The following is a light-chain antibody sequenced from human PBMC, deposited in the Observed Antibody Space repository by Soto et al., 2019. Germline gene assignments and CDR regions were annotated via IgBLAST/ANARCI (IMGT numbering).Light chain of an antibody. V-gene: IGKV3-11*01. J-gene: IGKJ5*01. CDR1: QSVSSY. CDR3: QQRSNWLSIT. CDR2: DAS. Sequence: IVLTHSPATLSFSPGERATLSFRASQSVSSYLAWYQQKPGQAPRLLIYDASNRATGIPARFSGSGSGTDFTLTISSLEPEDFAVYYCQQRSNWLSITFGQGTRLEIK.